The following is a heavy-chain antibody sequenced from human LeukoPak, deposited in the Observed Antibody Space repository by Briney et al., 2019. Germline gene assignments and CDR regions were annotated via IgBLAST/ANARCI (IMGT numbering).Heavy chain of an antibody. CDR3: ARALYGPDAFDI. CDR2: INPSGGST. CDR1: GYTFTSYY. D-gene: IGHD4-17*01. V-gene: IGHV1-46*01. J-gene: IGHJ3*02. Sequence: ASVKVSCKASGYTFTSYYIHWVRQAPGQGLEWMGIINPSGGSTSYAQKFQGRVTMTRDMSTSTVYMELSSLRSEDTAVYYCARALYGPDAFDIWGQGTMVTVSS.